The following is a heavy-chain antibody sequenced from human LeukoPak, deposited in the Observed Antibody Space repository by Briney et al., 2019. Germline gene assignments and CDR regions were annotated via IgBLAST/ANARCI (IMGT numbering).Heavy chain of an antibody. CDR1: SGFFRTYY. CDR2: IFYNEGT. CDR3: VKSNSRYQPWTLDI. J-gene: IGHJ3*02. D-gene: IGHD2-2*01. Sequence: SETLSLTCTVSSGFFRTYYWSWLRQPPGKALEWIGYIFYNEGTSYNPSLKSRVTISVDTSNNQLSLKVNSVTAADTAMYYCVKSNSRYQPWTLDIWGRGTMVTVSS. V-gene: IGHV4-59*01.